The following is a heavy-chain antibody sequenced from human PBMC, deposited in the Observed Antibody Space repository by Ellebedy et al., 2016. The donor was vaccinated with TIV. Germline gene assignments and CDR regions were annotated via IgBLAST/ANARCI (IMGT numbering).Heavy chain of an antibody. D-gene: IGHD2-15*01. Sequence: GESLKISXAASGFTFSSYVMSWVRQAPGKGLEWVSGTSRSGGTTYYADSVKGRFTISRDNSKNTLYLQMNSLRAEDTAVYYCAKGNSFYCSGGSCYFDYWGQGTLVTVSS. CDR1: GFTFSSYV. CDR3: AKGNSFYCSGGSCYFDY. V-gene: IGHV3-23*01. J-gene: IGHJ4*02. CDR2: TSRSGGTT.